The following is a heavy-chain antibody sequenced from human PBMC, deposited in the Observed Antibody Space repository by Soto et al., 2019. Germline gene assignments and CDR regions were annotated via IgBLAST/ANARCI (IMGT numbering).Heavy chain of an antibody. CDR1: GGSVNSGNYY. D-gene: IGHD1-1*01. CDR2: MSHSGGT. V-gene: IGHV4-34*01. CDR3: ARVERGTATTVVDAFDI. Sequence: QVQLQQWGAGLLKPSETLSLTCAVFGGSVNSGNYYWSWIRQPPGKGLEWIGEMSHSGGTHFNPSLKRLATISVDTSKRHFSLKMISVTAADTALYYCARVERGTATTVVDAFDIWGPGTMVTVSS. J-gene: IGHJ3*02.